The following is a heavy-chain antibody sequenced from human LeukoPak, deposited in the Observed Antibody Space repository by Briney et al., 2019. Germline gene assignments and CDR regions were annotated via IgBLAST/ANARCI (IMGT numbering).Heavy chain of an antibody. CDR3: ARGAARMVEMATIISFEY. Sequence: GGSLRLSCAASGFTFSSYAMHWVRQAPGKGLEWVAVISYDGSNKKYADSVKGRFTISRDNSKNTVYLQMNSVRAEDTAVYYCARGAARMVEMATIISFEYWGQGTLVTVSS. D-gene: IGHD5-24*01. CDR2: ISYDGSNK. CDR1: GFTFSSYA. J-gene: IGHJ4*02. V-gene: IGHV3-30*04.